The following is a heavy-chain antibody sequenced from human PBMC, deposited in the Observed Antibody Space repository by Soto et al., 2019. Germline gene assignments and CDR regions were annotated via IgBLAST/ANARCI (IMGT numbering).Heavy chain of an antibody. D-gene: IGHD3-10*01. CDR1: GFTFTSSA. CDR2: IVVGSGNT. CDR3: AAGPGEWFGELSIYGMDV. V-gene: IGHV1-58*02. J-gene: IGHJ6*02. Sequence: QMQLVQSGPEVKKPGTSVKVSCKASGFTFTSSAMQWVRQARGQRLEWIGWIVVGSGNTNYAQKFQERVTITRDMSTSTASMELSSLRSEDTAVYYCAAGPGEWFGELSIYGMDVWGQGTTVTVSS.